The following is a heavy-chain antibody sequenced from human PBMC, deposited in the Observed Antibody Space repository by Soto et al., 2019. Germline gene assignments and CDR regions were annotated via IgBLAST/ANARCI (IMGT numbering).Heavy chain of an antibody. D-gene: IGHD4-17*01. J-gene: IGHJ4*02. CDR1: GGSISSSRYF. Sequence: QLQLQESGPGLVKPSETLSLTCTVSGGSISSSRYFWGCIRQPPGKGLEWVGSIHYTGDTYYNPSLKRRVPVSLHTSKNQSSLRLTSVPAADTAVYYCARHSPPAYGVAVDSWGRGTLVTVS. CDR2: IHYTGDT. V-gene: IGHV4-39*01. CDR3: ARHSPPAYGVAVDS.